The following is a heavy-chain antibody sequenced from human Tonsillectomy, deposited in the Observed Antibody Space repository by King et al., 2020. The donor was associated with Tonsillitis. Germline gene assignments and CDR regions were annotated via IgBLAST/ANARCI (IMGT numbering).Heavy chain of an antibody. CDR1: GYTFTGYY. J-gene: IGHJ4*02. CDR2: INPNSGGT. V-gene: IGHV1-2*06. Sequence: VQLVQSGAEVKKPGASVKVSCRASGYTFTGYYMHWVRQAPGQGLEWMGRINPNSGGTNYAQKFQGRVTMTRDTSMSTTYMELSKLTSDDTAVYYCARDQGIAAAGSVSSYWGQGPLVTVSS. D-gene: IGHD6-13*01. CDR3: ARDQGIAAAGSVSSY.